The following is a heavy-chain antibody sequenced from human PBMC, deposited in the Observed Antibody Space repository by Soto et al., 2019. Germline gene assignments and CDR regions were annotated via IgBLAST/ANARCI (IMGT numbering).Heavy chain of an antibody. CDR1: GFTFSSYS. CDR2: ISSSSSYI. V-gene: IGHV3-21*01. J-gene: IGHJ6*02. Sequence: GGSLRLSCAASGFTFSSYSMNGVRQAPGKGLEWVSSISSSSSYIYYADSVKGRFTISRDNAKNSLYLQMNSLRAEDTAVYYCARDHGTLIGRRGMAVWGQGTTVPVSS. CDR3: ARDHGTLIGRRGMAV. D-gene: IGHD6-13*01.